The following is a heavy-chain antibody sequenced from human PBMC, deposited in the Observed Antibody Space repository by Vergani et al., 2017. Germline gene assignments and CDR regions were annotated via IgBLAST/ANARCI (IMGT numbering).Heavy chain of an antibody. CDR1: GYTFTGYY. V-gene: IGHV1-2*02. D-gene: IGHD4-17*01. CDR3: GRGLFYGDYGYGGLDY. J-gene: IGHJ4*02. Sequence: QVQLVQSGAEVKKPGASVKVSCKASGYTFTGYYMHWVRQAPGQGLEWMGWINPNSGGTNYAQQFQGRVTMTRDTSISTAYMELSRLRSDDTAVYYCGRGLFYGDYGYGGLDYWGQGTLVTVSS. CDR2: INPNSGGT.